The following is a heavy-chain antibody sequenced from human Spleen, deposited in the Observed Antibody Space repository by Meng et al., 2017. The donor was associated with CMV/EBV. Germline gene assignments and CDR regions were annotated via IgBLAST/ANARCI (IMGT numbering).Heavy chain of an antibody. J-gene: IGHJ6*02. V-gene: IGHV6-1*01. D-gene: IGHD3-22*01. CDR3: ARDLYFYDSSGYPTDYAMDV. Sequence: AACNWIRPSPSRGLEWLGRTYYRSKWYNDYAISVKSRITINPDTSKNQFSLQLNSVTPEDTAVYYCARDLYFYDSSGYPTDYAMDVWGHGSTVTVSS. CDR1: AA. CDR2: TYYRSKWYN.